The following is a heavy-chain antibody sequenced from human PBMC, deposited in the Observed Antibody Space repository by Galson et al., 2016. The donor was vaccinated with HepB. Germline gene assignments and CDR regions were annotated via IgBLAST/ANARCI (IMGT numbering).Heavy chain of an antibody. Sequence: SVKVSCKASGGTFSNYAFTWVRQAPGQGLEWMGGIIPLYGTATYTQKFQRRVTISADESTTTIYMKLTSLTSEDTAVYYCARVLDPVYGDSIIDYWGQGTLVTVSS. CDR2: IIPLYGTA. D-gene: IGHD4-17*01. J-gene: IGHJ4*02. CDR3: ARVLDPVYGDSIIDY. V-gene: IGHV1-69*13. CDR1: GGTFSNYA.